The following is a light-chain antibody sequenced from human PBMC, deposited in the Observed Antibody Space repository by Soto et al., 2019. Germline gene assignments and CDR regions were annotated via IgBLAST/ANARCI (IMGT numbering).Light chain of an antibody. J-gene: IGKJ4*01. Sequence: DILITQSPSFLSASVGDIVTITCRASRSISTWVAWYQQKPGKAPKLLIYKTSSLESGVPSRFRGSGSGTEFTLTISGLXPEDFASYYCQQYNTYFSLTFGGGTKVDIK. CDR2: KTS. V-gene: IGKV1-5*03. CDR1: RSISTW. CDR3: QQYNTYFSLT.